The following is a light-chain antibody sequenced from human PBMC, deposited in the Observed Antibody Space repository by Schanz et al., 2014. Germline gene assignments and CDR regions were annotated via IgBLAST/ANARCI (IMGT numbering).Light chain of an antibody. V-gene: IGLV1-44*01. CDR1: RSNIGSNS. CDR3: ATWDDGLTARV. CDR2: SNN. Sequence: QSVLAQPPSASEPPGQRVSISCSGGRSNIGSNSVNWYQQLPGTAPKLVIYSNNRRPSGVPDRFSGSKSGTSASLAIIGLQSEDEADYYCATWDDGLTARVFGGGTKLTVL. J-gene: IGLJ3*02.